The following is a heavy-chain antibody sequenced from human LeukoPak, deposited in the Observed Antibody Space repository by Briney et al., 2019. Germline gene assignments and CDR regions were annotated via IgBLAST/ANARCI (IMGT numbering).Heavy chain of an antibody. CDR2: ITGAGGST. Sequence: GGSLRLSCAASGFTFSSYARIWVRQAPGKGLEWVSGITGAGGSTHYADSVKGRLTISRDNSKNTLFLQINSLRAEDTAVYYCAKQVGPTIDYWGQGTLVTVSS. CDR1: GFTFSSYA. V-gene: IGHV3-23*01. J-gene: IGHJ4*02. CDR3: AKQVGPTIDY. D-gene: IGHD1-26*01.